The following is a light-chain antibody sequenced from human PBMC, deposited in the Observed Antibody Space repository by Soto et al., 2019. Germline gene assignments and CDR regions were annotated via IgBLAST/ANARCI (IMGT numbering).Light chain of an antibody. J-gene: IGKJ3*01. Sequence: EIVLPQSPGTLSLSPGERATLSCRASQSVSSSYLAWYQQKPGQAPRLLIYGASSRATGIPDRFSGSVSGTDFTLSISSLEPEDIAVYDCQEYGSSPPGFTFGPGTKVDIK. CDR3: QEYGSSPPGFT. CDR2: GAS. V-gene: IGKV3-20*01. CDR1: QSVSSSY.